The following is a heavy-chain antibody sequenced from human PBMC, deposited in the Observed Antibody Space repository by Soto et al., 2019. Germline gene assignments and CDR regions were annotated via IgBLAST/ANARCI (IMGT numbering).Heavy chain of an antibody. CDR2: ISGSGGST. Sequence: PGGSLRLSCATSGFTFSSYAMSWVRQAPGKGLEWVSAISGSGGSTYYADSVKGRFTISRDNSKNTLYLQMNSLRAEDTAVYYCATFRLSGYYVDYWGQGTLVTVSS. CDR1: GFTFSSYA. J-gene: IGHJ4*02. D-gene: IGHD3-22*01. V-gene: IGHV3-23*01. CDR3: ATFRLSGYYVDY.